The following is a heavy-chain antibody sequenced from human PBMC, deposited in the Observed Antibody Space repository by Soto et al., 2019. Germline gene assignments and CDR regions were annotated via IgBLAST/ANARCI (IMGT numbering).Heavy chain of an antibody. CDR3: ARHPERIAEIGWFDP. CDR2: MSHDGKIK. V-gene: IGHV3-30*04. CDR1: GFTFSSHT. Sequence: GGSLRLSCAASGFTFSSHTMHWVRQAPGKGLEWLSLMSHDGKIKFYAETVKGRFTNSRDKSKNSMYLQMKSLRAEDTAVYYCARHPERIAEIGWFDPWGQGTLVTVSS. J-gene: IGHJ5*02. D-gene: IGHD6-13*01.